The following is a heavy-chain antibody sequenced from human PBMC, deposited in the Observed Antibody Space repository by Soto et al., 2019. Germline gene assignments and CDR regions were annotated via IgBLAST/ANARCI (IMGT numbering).Heavy chain of an antibody. CDR3: ARDRRERITIFGVVTSDAFDI. CDR2: IYHSGST. CDR1: GGSISSSNW. V-gene: IGHV4-4*02. J-gene: IGHJ3*02. D-gene: IGHD3-3*01. Sequence: TLSLTCAVSGGSISSSNWWSWVRQPPGKGLEWIGEIYHSGSTNYNPSLKSRVTISVDKSKNQFSLKLSSVTAADTAVYYCARDRRERITIFGVVTSDAFDIWGQGTMVTVSS.